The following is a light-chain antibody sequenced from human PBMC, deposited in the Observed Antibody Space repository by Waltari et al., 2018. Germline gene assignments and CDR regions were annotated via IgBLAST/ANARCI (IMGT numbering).Light chain of an antibody. Sequence: QSVLTQPPSASETPGQRVTISCSGSNPNLGSNCLYCYPQLPGPPPKLLIYRNNQRPSGVPDRFSASKSGTSASLAIDGLRSEDEAVYYCASWDDSHYVFGPGTQVTVL. CDR1: NPNLGSNC. J-gene: IGLJ1*01. CDR3: ASWDDSHYV. V-gene: IGLV1-47*01. CDR2: RNN.